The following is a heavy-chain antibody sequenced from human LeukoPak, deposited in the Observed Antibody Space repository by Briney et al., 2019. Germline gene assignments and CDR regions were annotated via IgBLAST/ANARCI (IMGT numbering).Heavy chain of an antibody. D-gene: IGHD5-24*01. CDR3: ARGALDAYDS. J-gene: IGHJ5*01. CDR1: GFSFRDYE. V-gene: IGHV3-48*03. CDR2: ISITSNTI. Sequence: PGGSLRLSCAASGFSFRDYEMNWVRQAPGKGLEWVSYISITSNTIHHADSVKGRFTISRDNTKNSLHLQMTRLRADDTAVYYCARGALDAYDSWGQGTPVTVSS.